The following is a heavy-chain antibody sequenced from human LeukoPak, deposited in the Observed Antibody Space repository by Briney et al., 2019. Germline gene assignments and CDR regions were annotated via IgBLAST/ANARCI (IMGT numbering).Heavy chain of an antibody. CDR2: ISGSGGST. D-gene: IGHD2-15*01. CDR3: AKEVVAVYDAFDI. Sequence: GGSLRLSCAASGFTFSSYAMNWVRQAPGKGLEWVSAISGSGGSTYYADSVKGRFTISRDNSKNTLYLQMNSLRAEDTAVYYCAKEVVAVYDAFDIWGQRTMVTVSS. J-gene: IGHJ3*02. V-gene: IGHV3-23*01. CDR1: GFTFSSYA.